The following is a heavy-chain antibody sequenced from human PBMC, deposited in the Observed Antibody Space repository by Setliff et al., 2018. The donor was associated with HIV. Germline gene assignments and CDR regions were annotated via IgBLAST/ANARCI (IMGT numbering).Heavy chain of an antibody. D-gene: IGHD4-17*01. CDR3: TRDGGGDYGVYAPDY. J-gene: IGHJ4*02. V-gene: IGHV3-49*04. CDR1: GFNFGDYA. CDR2: IRIKTYGETT. Sequence: GGSLRLSCTTSGFNFGDYAMSWVRQAPGKGLEWIGFIRIKTYGETTEYAASVKGRFTISRDDSKNIAYLQMNSLKTEDTAVYFCTRDGGGDYGVYAPDYWGQGTLVTVSS.